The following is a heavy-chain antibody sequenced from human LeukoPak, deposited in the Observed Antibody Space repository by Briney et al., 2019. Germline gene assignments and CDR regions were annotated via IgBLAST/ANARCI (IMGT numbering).Heavy chain of an antibody. CDR2: IWYDGSNK. CDR1: GFTFSSYG. J-gene: IGHJ4*02. CDR3: VKSGSGYYVWPDY. D-gene: IGHD3-22*01. Sequence: GRSLRLSCAASGFTFSSYGMHWVRQAPGKGLEWVAVIWYDGSNKYYADSVKGRFTISRDNSKNTLYLQMNSLRAEDTAVYYCVKSGSGYYVWPDYWGQGTLVTVSS. V-gene: IGHV3-33*06.